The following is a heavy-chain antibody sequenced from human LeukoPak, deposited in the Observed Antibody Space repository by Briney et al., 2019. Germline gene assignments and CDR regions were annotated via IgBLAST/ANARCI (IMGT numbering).Heavy chain of an antibody. CDR2: ISWNSGSI. V-gene: IGHV3-9*01. CDR1: GFTFDDYA. D-gene: IGHD6-25*01. Sequence: GGSLRLSCAASGFTFDDYAMHWVRQAPGKGLEWVSGISWNSGSIGYADSVKGRFTISRDNAKNSLYLQMNSLRAEDTAVYYCARGIAADRAYYYYYMDVWGKGTTVTVSS. J-gene: IGHJ6*03. CDR3: ARGIAADRAYYYYYMDV.